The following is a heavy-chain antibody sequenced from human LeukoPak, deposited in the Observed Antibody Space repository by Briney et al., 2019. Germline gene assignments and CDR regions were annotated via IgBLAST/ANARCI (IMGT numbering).Heavy chain of an antibody. V-gene: IGHV4-59*01. CDR3: ARGDTVTTFDS. CDR1: GGSITSYY. CDR2: IYYSGST. Sequence: ETLSLACSVSGGSITSYYWSWIRQPPGKGLEWIGYIYYSGSTNHNPSLKSRVTMSVGTSTNQVSLKLSSVTAADTAIYFCARGDTVTTFDSWGQGTLVTVSS. J-gene: IGHJ4*02. D-gene: IGHD4-17*01.